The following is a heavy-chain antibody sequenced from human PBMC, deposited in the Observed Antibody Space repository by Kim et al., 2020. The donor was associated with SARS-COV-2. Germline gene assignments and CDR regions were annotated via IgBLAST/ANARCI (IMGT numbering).Heavy chain of an antibody. D-gene: IGHD2-15*01. CDR2: INTNTGNP. CDR3: ARVDGKGYCSGGSCYRSSGWFDP. V-gene: IGHV7-4-1*02. J-gene: IGHJ5*02. CDR1: GYTFTSYA. Sequence: ASVKVSCKASGYTFTSYAMNWVRQAPGQGLEWMGWINTNTGNPTYAQGFTGRFVFSLDTSVSTAYLQISSLKAEDTAVYYCARVDGKGYCSGGSCYRSSGWFDPWGQGTLVTVSS.